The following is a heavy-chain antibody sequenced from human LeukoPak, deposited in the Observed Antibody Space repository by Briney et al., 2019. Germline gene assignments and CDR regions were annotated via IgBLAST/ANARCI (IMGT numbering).Heavy chain of an antibody. V-gene: IGHV3-21*01. CDR2: ISSSSSYI. CDR3: ARDQAVSKYDFWGGYPSYYFDY. CDR1: GFTFSSYS. D-gene: IGHD3-3*01. J-gene: IGHJ4*02. Sequence: PGGSLRLSCAASGFTFSSYSMNWVRQAPGKGLEWVSSISSSSSYIYYADSVKGRFTISRDNAKNSLYLQMNSLRAEDTAVYYCARDQAVSKYDFWGGYPSYYFDYWGQGTLVTVSS.